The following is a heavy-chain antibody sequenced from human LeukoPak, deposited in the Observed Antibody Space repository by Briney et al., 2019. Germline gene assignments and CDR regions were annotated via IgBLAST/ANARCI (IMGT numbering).Heavy chain of an antibody. J-gene: IGHJ5*02. Sequence: GGSLRLSCAASGLTFSSYAMSWVRQAPGKGLEWVSGFSVSDQTTYYADSVKGRFTISRDNAKNSLYLQMNSLRAEDTAVYYCARASITMVRGVIFSWGQGTLVTVSS. CDR1: GLTFSSYA. CDR3: ARASITMVRGVIFS. V-gene: IGHV3-23*01. CDR2: FSVSDQTT. D-gene: IGHD3-10*01.